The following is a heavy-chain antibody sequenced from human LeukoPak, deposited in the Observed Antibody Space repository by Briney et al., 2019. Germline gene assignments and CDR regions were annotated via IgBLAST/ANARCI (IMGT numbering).Heavy chain of an antibody. CDR3: ARLDYYDSSGYFYGVFDI. Sequence: SETLSPTCTVSGDSISSYYWSWTRQPPGKGLEWIGYIYYSGSTNYNPSLKSRVTISVDTSKNHFSLKLSSVTAADTAVYYCARLDYYDSSGYFYGVFDIWGQGTMVTLSS. CDR2: IYYSGST. V-gene: IGHV4-59*01. CDR1: GDSISSYY. D-gene: IGHD3-22*01. J-gene: IGHJ3*02.